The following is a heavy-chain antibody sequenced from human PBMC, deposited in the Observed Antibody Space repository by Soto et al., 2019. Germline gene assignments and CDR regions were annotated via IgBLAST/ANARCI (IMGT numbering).Heavy chain of an antibody. D-gene: IGHD6-13*01. CDR1: GGSFSGYY. CDR3: ARRPAMAAAFTFDY. Sequence: SETLSLTCAVYGGSFSGYYWSWIRQPPGKGLEWIGEINHSGSTNYNPSLKSRVTISVDTSKNQFSLKLSSVTAADTAVYYCARRPAMAAAFTFDYWGQGTLVTVSS. J-gene: IGHJ4*02. V-gene: IGHV4-34*01. CDR2: INHSGST.